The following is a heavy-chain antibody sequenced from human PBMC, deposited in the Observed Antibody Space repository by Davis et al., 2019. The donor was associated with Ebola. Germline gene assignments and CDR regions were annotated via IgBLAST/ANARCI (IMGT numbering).Heavy chain of an antibody. Sequence: ASVTVSCKASGYTFTSYGISWVRQAPGQGLEWMGWISAYNGNTNYAQKLQGRVTMTTDTSTSTAYMELRSLRSDDTAVYYCASDSSGYLDYYYYGMDVWGQGTTVTVSS. CDR2: ISAYNGNT. D-gene: IGHD3-22*01. CDR1: GYTFTSYG. V-gene: IGHV1-18*01. J-gene: IGHJ6*02. CDR3: ASDSSGYLDYYYYGMDV.